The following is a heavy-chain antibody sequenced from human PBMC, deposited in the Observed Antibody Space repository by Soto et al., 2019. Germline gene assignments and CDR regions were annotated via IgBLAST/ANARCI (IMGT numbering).Heavy chain of an antibody. J-gene: IGHJ3*02. CDR2: IKQDGSEK. V-gene: IGHV3-7*03. CDR3: ARLKLLWFGELWRAFDI. D-gene: IGHD3-10*01. CDR1: GFTFSSYW. Sequence: PVGSLRLSCAASGFTFSSYWMSWVRQAPGKGLEWVANIKQDGSEKYYVDSVKGRFTISRDNAKNSLYLQMNSLRAEDTAVYYCARLKLLWFGELWRAFDIWGQGTMVTVSS.